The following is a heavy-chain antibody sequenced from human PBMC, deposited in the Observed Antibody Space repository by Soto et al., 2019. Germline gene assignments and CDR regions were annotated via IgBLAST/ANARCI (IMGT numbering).Heavy chain of an antibody. CDR3: ARNYDSSFEFDY. D-gene: IGHD3-22*01. Sequence: WETLSLTCKVSGGSISSYYWSWIRQPPGKGLEWIGYIYYSGTTNYNPSLKSRVTMSVDTSKNQFSLKLSSVTAADTAVYYCARNYDSSFEFDYWGQGTLVTVSS. V-gene: IGHV4-59*13. CDR1: GGSISSYY. CDR2: IYYSGTT. J-gene: IGHJ4*02.